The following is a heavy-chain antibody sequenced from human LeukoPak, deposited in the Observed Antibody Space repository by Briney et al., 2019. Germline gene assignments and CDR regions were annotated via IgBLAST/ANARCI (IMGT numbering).Heavy chain of an antibody. J-gene: IGHJ4*02. V-gene: IGHV3-9*01. CDR3: AKGLSSTVTTGYFDY. CDR2: ISWNSGSI. Sequence: GGSLRLSCAASGFTFDDYAMHWVRQAPGKGLEWVSGISWNSGSIGYADSVKGRFTISRDNAKNSLYLQMNSLRAEDTALYYCAKGLSSTVTTGYFDYWGQGTLVTVSS. CDR1: GFTFDDYA. D-gene: IGHD4-17*01.